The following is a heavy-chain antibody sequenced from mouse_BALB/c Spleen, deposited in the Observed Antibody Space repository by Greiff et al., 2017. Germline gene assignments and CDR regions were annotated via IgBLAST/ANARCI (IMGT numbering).Heavy chain of an antibody. CDR1: GFSLTGYG. CDR3: AREVVAGAMDY. Sequence: QVQLQQSGPGLVAPSQSLSITCTVSGFSLTGYGVNWVRQPPGKGLEWLGMIWGDGGTDYNSALKSRLSISKDNSKSQVFLKMNSLQTDDTARYYCAREVVAGAMDYWGQGTSVTVAS. J-gene: IGHJ4*01. CDR2: IWGDGGT. D-gene: IGHD1-1*01. V-gene: IGHV2-6-7*01.